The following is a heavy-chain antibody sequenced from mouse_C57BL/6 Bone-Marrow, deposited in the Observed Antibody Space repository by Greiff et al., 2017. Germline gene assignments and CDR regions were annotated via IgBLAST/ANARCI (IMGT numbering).Heavy chain of an antibody. D-gene: IGHD1-1*01. J-gene: IGHJ4*01. CDR3: ARRGDYYGNYAMDY. CDR2: IDPSDSET. CDR1: GYTFTSYW. Sequence: QVQLQQPGAELVRPGSSVKLSCKASGYTFTSYWMHWVKQRPIQGLEWIGNIDPSDSETHYNQKFKDKATLTVDKSSSTAYMQLSSLTSEDSAVYYCARRGDYYGNYAMDYWGQGTSVTVSS. V-gene: IGHV1-52*01.